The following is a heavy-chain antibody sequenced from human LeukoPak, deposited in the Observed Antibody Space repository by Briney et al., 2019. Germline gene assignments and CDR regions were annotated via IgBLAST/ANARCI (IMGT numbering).Heavy chain of an antibody. V-gene: IGHV1-2*06. CDR1: GYTFTGYY. J-gene: IGHJ4*02. CDR2: INPHSGDT. D-gene: IGHD2-15*01. CDR3: ARSKKFCRGGSCDFDS. Sequence: ASVKVSCMASGYTFTGYYIHWVRQAPGQGLEWMGRINPHSGDTNTAQKFQGRVTVTRDTSISTAYMELSRLTSDDTAVYFCARSKKFCRGGSCDFDSWGRGTLVTVSS.